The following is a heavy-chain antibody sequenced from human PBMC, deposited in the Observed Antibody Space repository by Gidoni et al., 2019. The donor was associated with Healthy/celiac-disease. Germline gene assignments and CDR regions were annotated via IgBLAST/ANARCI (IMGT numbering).Heavy chain of an antibody. CDR2: IWYDGSNK. J-gene: IGHJ3*02. CDR3: ARAYSSGWYDAFDI. CDR1: GFTFSSYW. V-gene: IGHV3-33*01. D-gene: IGHD6-19*01. Sequence: QVQLVESGGGVVQPGRSLRLSCAASGFTFSSYWMHWVRQAPGQGLEWVAVIWYDGSNKYYADSVKGRFTISRDNSKNTLYLQMNSLRAEDTAVYYCARAYSSGWYDAFDIWGQGTMVTVFS.